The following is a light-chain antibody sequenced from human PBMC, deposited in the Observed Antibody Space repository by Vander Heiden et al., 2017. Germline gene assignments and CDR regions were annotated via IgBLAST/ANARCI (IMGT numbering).Light chain of an antibody. CDR2: EAS. CDR3: SVYSGSTSLI. Sequence: QAVVTQAPSLTVSPRGTVTLTCGSSTGAVSGDHFLSWYQQHPGQAPRPLIYEASIRPSGAPARFSGSLVGSTAALTLSGAQAEDEADYFCSVYSGSTSLIFGGGTRLTVL. V-gene: IGLV7-46*01. CDR1: TGAVSGDHF. J-gene: IGLJ2*01.